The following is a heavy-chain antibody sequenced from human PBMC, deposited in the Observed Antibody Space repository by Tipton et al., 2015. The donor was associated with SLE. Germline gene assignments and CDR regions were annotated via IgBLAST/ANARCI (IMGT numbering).Heavy chain of an antibody. D-gene: IGHD6-6*01. CDR3: ARGGRTIATRQGWFDP. V-gene: IGHV4-34*01. J-gene: IGHJ5*02. CDR1: GGSFSGYF. Sequence: TLSLTCAVSGGSFSGYFWSWIRQPPGKGLEWIGEINHSGGTNYNPSLKSRVTISVDTSAKHFSLRLSSVTAADTAVYYCARGGRTIATRQGWFDPWGQGTRVTVSS. CDR2: INHSGGT.